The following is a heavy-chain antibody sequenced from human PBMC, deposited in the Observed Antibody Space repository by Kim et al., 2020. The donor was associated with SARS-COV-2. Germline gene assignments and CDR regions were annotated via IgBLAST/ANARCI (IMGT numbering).Heavy chain of an antibody. J-gene: IGHJ6*02. V-gene: IGHV3-48*03. CDR3: AREPDIVVVVAATFYYYYGMDV. D-gene: IGHD2-15*01. CDR1: GFTFSSYE. Sequence: GGSLRLSCAASGFTFSSYEMNWVRQAPGKGLEWVSYISSSGSTIYYADSVKGRFTISRDNAKNSLYLQMNSLRAEDTAVYYCAREPDIVVVVAATFYYYYGMDVWGQGTTVTVSS. CDR2: ISSSGSTI.